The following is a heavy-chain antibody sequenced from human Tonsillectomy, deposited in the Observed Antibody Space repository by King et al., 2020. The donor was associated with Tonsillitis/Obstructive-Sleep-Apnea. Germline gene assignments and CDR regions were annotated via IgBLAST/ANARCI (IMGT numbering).Heavy chain of an antibody. CDR1: GFTFSSYG. J-gene: IGHJ4*02. V-gene: IGHV3-33*01. CDR2: IWYDGSNE. CDR3: ARESPTRYCSGGRCYSPFDH. D-gene: IGHD2-15*01. Sequence: VQLVESGGGVVQPGRSLRLSCAASGFTFSSYGMHWVRQAPGKGLEWVAVIWYDGSNEFYADSVRGRFTISRDNSKSTLYLQMNSLRAEDTAVYYCARESPTRYCSGGRCYSPFDHWGQGSLVTVSS.